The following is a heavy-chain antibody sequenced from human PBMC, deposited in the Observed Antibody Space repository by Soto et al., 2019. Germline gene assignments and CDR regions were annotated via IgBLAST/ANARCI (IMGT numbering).Heavy chain of an antibody. J-gene: IGHJ5*02. V-gene: IGHV4-4*02. Sequence: SETLSLTCAVSGVSISSSNWWSWVRQPPGKGLEWIGEIYHSGSTNYNPSLKSRVTISVDKPKNQFSLKLSSVTAADTAVYYCARAVVVPAARYNWFDPWGQGTLVTVSS. CDR1: GVSISSSNW. D-gene: IGHD2-2*01. CDR3: ARAVVVPAARYNWFDP. CDR2: IYHSGST.